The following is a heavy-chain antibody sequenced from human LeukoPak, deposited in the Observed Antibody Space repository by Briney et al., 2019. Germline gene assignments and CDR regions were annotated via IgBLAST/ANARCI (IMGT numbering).Heavy chain of an antibody. V-gene: IGHV6-1*01. CDR3: ARRTTGGGFDI. CDR2: TYYRSKWYN. J-gene: IGHJ3*02. D-gene: IGHD1-1*01. Sequence: SQTLSLTCAISGDSVSSNSAIWDWIRQSPSRGLEWLGRTYYRSKWYNFYAVSVKSRMAINPDTSKNQFSLQLNSVTPEDTAVYYCARRTTGGGFDIWGQGTMVTVSS. CDR1: GDSVSSNSAI.